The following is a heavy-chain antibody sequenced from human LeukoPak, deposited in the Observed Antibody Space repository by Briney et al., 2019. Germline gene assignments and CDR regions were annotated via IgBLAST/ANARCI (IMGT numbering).Heavy chain of an antibody. Sequence: PGRSLRLSCAASGFTFSSYGMHWVRQAPGKGLEWVAFIRYDGSNKYYADSVKGRFTISRDNSKNTLYLQMNSLRAEDTAVYYCAKGRDGHNYSFDYWGQGTLVSVSS. CDR3: AKGRDGHNYSFDY. CDR1: GFTFSSYG. J-gene: IGHJ4*02. CDR2: IRYDGSNK. D-gene: IGHD5-24*01. V-gene: IGHV3-30*02.